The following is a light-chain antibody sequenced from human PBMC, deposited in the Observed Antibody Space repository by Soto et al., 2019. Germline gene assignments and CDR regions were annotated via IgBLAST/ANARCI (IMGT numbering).Light chain of an antibody. CDR2: GAS. V-gene: IGKV3-20*01. CDR3: QQYGGSPIT. J-gene: IGKJ5*01. Sequence: IVMTHSPATLSVSPGEIATLSFRASQSVSSNLAWYQQKPGQAPRLLISGASVRASGVPVRISGSGSGTDFTLTISRLEPEDFALYYCQQYGGSPITFGLGTRLEIK. CDR1: QSVSSN.